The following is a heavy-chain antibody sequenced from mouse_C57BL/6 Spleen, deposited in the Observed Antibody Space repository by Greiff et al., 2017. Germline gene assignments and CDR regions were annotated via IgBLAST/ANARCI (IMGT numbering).Heavy chain of an antibody. Sequence: EVKLVESGGGLVQPGGSMKLSCVASGFTFSNYWMNWVRQSPEKGLEWVAQIRLKSDNYATHYAESVKGRFTISRDDYKSSIYLQMNNLRAEDTGIYYCTVHYYGSRDWYFEVWGTGTTVTVSS. V-gene: IGHV6-3*01. CDR1: GFTFSNYW. CDR3: TVHYYGSRDWYFEV. D-gene: IGHD1-1*01. J-gene: IGHJ1*03. CDR2: IRLKSDNYAT.